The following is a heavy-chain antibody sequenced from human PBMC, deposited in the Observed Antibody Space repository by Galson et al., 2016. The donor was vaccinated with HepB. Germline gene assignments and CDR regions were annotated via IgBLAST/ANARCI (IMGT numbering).Heavy chain of an antibody. V-gene: IGHV5-51*03. D-gene: IGHD2/OR15-2a*01. CDR2: IFPGDSDT. Sequence: QSGAEVKKPGESLKISCKASGYAFTSNWTGWVRQMPGKGLEWMGIIFPGDSDTKYNPSFQGQVTMSVDKSTNTAYLQWYSLRASDTAIYYCGRGQIDFDFWGQGTLVTVSS. CDR1: GYAFTSNW. CDR3: GRGQIDFDF. J-gene: IGHJ4*02.